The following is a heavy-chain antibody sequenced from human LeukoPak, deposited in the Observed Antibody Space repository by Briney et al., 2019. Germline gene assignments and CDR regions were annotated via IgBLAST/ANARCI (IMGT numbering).Heavy chain of an antibody. CDR3: ARTTEGGYTYGYFYYYYMDV. CDR2: IYYSGST. V-gene: IGHV4-59*01. D-gene: IGHD5-18*01. CDR1: GGSISSYY. J-gene: IGHJ6*03. Sequence: SETLSLTCTVSGGSISSYYWSWIRQPPGKGLEWIGYIYYSGSTNYSPSLKSRVTISVDTPKNQFSLKLTSVTAADTSVYYCARTTEGGYTYGYFYYYYMDVWGKGTTVTVSS.